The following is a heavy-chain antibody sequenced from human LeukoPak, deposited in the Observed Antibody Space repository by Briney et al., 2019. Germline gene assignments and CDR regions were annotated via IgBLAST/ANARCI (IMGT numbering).Heavy chain of an antibody. J-gene: IGHJ4*02. V-gene: IGHV3-11*01. CDR1: GGSFSGYY. Sequence: PSETLSLTCAVYGGSFSGYYWSWIRQPPGKGLEWLSYISTRDNTMQYADSVKGRFTISRDNANNSLFLQMNNLKAEDSAIYYCARGARWAYYFDYWGQGSLVTVSS. CDR2: ISTRDNTM. CDR3: ARGARWAYYFDY. D-gene: IGHD4-23*01.